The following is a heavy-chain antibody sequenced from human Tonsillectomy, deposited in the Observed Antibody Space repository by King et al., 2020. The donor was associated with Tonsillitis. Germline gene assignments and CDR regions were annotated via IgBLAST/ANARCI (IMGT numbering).Heavy chain of an antibody. V-gene: IGHV3-30*15. Sequence: VQLVESGGGVVQPGRSLRLSCSGSGFTFSTYVMHWVRQAPGEGLEWVAGLSHDGSSKYYADSGKGRFTISRDNSKNTLHLQMSSLRAEDTAVFYCAREGWSSGRAPAFDMWGQGTMVTVSS. J-gene: IGHJ3*02. CDR1: GFTFSTYV. CDR2: LSHDGSSK. D-gene: IGHD3-22*01. CDR3: AREGWSSGRAPAFDM.